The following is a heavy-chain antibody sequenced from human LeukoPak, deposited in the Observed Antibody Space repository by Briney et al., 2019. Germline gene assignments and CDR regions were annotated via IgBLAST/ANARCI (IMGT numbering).Heavy chain of an antibody. D-gene: IGHD6-13*01. V-gene: IGHV1-69*04. CDR2: IIPILGIA. J-gene: IGHJ4*02. Sequence: GASVKVSCKASGCTFSSYAISWVRPAPGQGLEWMGRIIPILGIANYAQKFQGRVTITADKSTSTAYMELSSLRSEDTAVYYCARVGQQLAGLDYWGQGTLVTVSS. CDR3: ARVGQQLAGLDY. CDR1: GCTFSSYA.